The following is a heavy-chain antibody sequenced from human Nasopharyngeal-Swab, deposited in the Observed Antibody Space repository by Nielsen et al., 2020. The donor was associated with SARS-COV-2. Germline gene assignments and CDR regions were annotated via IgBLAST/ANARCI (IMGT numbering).Heavy chain of an antibody. CDR2: ISSSSSYT. CDR3: AGGGVAAADYYGMDV. D-gene: IGHD6-13*01. Sequence: WIRQPPGQGLEWVSYISSSSSYTNYADSVKGRFTISRDNAKNSLYLQMNSLRAEDTAVYYCAGGGVAAADYYGMDVWGQGTTVTVSS. J-gene: IGHJ6*02. V-gene: IGHV3-11*06.